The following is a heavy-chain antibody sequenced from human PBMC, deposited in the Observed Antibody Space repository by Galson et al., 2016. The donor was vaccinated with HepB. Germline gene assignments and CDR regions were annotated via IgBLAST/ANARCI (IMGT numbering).Heavy chain of an antibody. CDR1: GYTFTSYG. Sequence: SVKVSCKASGYTFTSYGISWVRQAPGQGLEWMGWISVYNGNTNYAQKLQGRVTMTTDTSTSTAYMELRSLRSDDTAVYYCARYYYDWEGLDYWGQGILVTVSS. CDR2: ISVYNGNT. V-gene: IGHV1-18*01. D-gene: IGHD3-22*01. J-gene: IGHJ4*02. CDR3: ARYYYDWEGLDY.